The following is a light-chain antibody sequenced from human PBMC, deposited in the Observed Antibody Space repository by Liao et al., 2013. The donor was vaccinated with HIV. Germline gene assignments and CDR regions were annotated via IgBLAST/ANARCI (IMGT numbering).Light chain of an antibody. V-gene: IGLV3-1*01. Sequence: SYELTQPPSVSVSPGQTASITCSGDKLGDKYACWYQQKSGQSPVLVIYQDSKRPSGIPERFSGSNSGNTATLTISGTQAMDEADYYCQAWDSSPDVVFGGGTKLTVL. CDR1: KLGDKY. CDR3: QAWDSSPDVV. J-gene: IGLJ2*01. CDR2: QDS.